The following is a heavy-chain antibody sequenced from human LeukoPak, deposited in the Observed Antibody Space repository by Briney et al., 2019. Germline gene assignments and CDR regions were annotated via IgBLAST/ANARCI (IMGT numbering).Heavy chain of an antibody. CDR3: AREANSPTARYWYFDL. J-gene: IGHJ2*01. Sequence: PSETLSLTCTVSGGSVSSYYCSWMRQSPGKGLEWIGYVYYSGSTNYNPALKSRVTISLDTSENQFSLKLSSVTAADTAVYYCAREANSPTARYWYFDLWGRGTQVTVSS. CDR2: VYYSGST. D-gene: IGHD2-21*01. CDR1: GGSVSSYY. V-gene: IGHV4-59*02.